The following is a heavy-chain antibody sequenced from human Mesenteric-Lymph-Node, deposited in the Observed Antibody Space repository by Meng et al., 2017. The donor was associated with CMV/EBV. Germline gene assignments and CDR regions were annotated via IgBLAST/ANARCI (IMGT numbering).Heavy chain of an antibody. J-gene: IGHJ6*02. Sequence: SETLSLTCTVSGGSISSSNWWSWVRQPPGKGLEWIGYIYYSGSTNYNPSLKSRVTISVDTSKNQFSLKLSSVTAADTAVYYCARTQLGIEGDSYYYYGMDVWGQGTTVTVSS. CDR2: IYYSGST. D-gene: IGHD7-27*01. CDR1: GGSISSSNW. V-gene: IGHV4-4*02. CDR3: ARTQLGIEGDSYYYYGMDV.